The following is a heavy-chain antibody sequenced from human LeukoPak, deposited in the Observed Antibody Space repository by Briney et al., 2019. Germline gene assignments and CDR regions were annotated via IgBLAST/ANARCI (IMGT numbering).Heavy chain of an antibody. D-gene: IGHD3-9*01. CDR2: IIPILGIA. CDR1: GGTFSSYA. CDR3: ARDGSDDVLTGYPYSFDY. Sequence: ASVKVSCKASGGTFSSYAISWVRQAPGQGLEWMGRIIPILGIANYAQKFQGRVTITADISTSTAYMELSSLRSEDTAVYYCARDGSDDVLTGYPYSFDYWGQGTLVTVSS. J-gene: IGHJ4*02. V-gene: IGHV1-69*04.